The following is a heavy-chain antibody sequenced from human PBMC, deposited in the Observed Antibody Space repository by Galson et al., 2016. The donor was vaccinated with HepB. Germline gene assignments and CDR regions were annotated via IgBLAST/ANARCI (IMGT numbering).Heavy chain of an antibody. V-gene: IGHV3-30-3*01. J-gene: IGHJ3*02. CDR2: ISYDANEK. CDR3: ARPAGCSDSTCPGTMAFDI. Sequence: SLRLSCAASGFTFSTYAIYWIRQAPGKGLEWVTVISYDANEKYYADSVKGRFTISRDNSKNTVSLEMSSLRVADTGVYYCARPAGCSDSTCPGTMAFDIWGQGTMVTVSS. D-gene: IGHD3-22*01. CDR1: GFTFSTYA.